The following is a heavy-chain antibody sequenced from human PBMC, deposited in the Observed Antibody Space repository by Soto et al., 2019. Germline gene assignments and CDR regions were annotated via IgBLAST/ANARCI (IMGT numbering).Heavy chain of an antibody. V-gene: IGHV4-59*01. CDR1: GGSISSYY. CDR3: ARDLGVVAATTAHYYYYGMDV. CDR2: IYYSGST. J-gene: IGHJ6*02. Sequence: QVQLQESGPGLVKPSETLSLTCTVSGGSISSYYWSWIRQPPGKGLEWIGYIYYSGSTNYNPSLKSRVTISVDTSKKQFSLKLSALTAADTAVYYCARDLGVVAATTAHYYYYGMDVWGQGTTVTVSS. D-gene: IGHD2-15*01.